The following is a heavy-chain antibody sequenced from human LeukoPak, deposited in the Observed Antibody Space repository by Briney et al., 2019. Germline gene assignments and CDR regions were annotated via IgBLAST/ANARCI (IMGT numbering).Heavy chain of an antibody. V-gene: IGHV3-30*02. CDR2: IRYDGSNK. D-gene: IGHD3-22*01. CDR3: AKDVRNYYDSSGWNWFDP. CDR1: GFTFSSYG. Sequence: GGSLRLSCAASGFTFSSYGMHWVRQAPGKGLEWVAFIRYDGSNKYYADSVKGRFTISRDNSKNTLYLQMNSLRAEDTAVYYCAKDVRNYYDSSGWNWFDPWGQGTLVTVSS. J-gene: IGHJ5*02.